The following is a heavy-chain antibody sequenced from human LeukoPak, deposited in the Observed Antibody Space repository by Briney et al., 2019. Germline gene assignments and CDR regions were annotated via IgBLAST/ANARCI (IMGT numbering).Heavy chain of an antibody. CDR2: IRSKAYGGTT. J-gene: IGHJ4*02. CDR1: GFTFGEYA. V-gene: IGHV3-49*04. D-gene: IGHD2-2*01. CDR3: TRESWDIVVVPAVFDY. Sequence: GRSLRLSCTASGFTFGEYAMSWVRQAPGKGLEWVGFIRSKAYGGTTEYAASVKGRFTISRDDSKSIAYLQMNSLKTEDTAVYYCTRESWDIVVVPAVFDYWGQGTLVTVSS.